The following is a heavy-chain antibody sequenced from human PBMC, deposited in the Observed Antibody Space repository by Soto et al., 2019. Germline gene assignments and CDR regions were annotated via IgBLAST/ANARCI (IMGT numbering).Heavy chain of an antibody. D-gene: IGHD2-15*01. J-gene: IGHJ6*02. CDR1: GYTFTGYY. V-gene: IGHV1-2*02. CDR2: INPNSGGT. CDR3: ARSGYYCSGGSCYSPYYYYGLDV. Sequence: ASSEVSCKASGYTFTGYYMHWVRQAPGQGLEWMGWINPNSGGTNYAQKFQGRVTMTRDTPIRTAYLQWSSLQASDTAMYFCARSGYYCSGGSCYSPYYYYGLDVWGQGTTVTVSS.